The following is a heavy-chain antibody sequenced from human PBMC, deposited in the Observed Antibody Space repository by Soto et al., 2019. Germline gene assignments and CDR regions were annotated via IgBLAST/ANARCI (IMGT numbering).Heavy chain of an antibody. Sequence: PGESLKISCKGSGYSLTSYWIGWVRQMPGKGLEWMGIIYPGDSDTRYSPSFQGQVTISADKSISTAYLQWSSLKASDTAMYYCASYSGSYYFWEAGWFDPWGQGALVTVSS. CDR1: GYSLTSYW. V-gene: IGHV5-51*01. CDR2: IYPGDSDT. CDR3: ASYSGSYYFWEAGWFDP. D-gene: IGHD1-26*01. J-gene: IGHJ5*02.